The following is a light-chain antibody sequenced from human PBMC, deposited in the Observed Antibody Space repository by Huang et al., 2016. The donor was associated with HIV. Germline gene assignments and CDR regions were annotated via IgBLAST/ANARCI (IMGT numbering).Light chain of an antibody. Sequence: EIVMTQSPATLSVSPGERATLSCRASQSFAKHFAWYQQKPCQAPRLLIYGASTRATGIPARFSGSGSGTEFTLTISSLQSEDFAVYFCHHYSNWPPTWTFGQGTKVEIK. V-gene: IGKV3-15*01. CDR3: HHYSNWPPTWT. J-gene: IGKJ1*01. CDR2: GAS. CDR1: QSFAKH.